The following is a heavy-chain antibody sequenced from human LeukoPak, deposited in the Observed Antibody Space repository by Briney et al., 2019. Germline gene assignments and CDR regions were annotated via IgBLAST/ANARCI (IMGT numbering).Heavy chain of an antibody. CDR3: ARPSAPLVGPFDL. CDR2: INPSGGST. Sequence: ASVKVSCKASGYTFTSYGISWVRQAPGQGLEWMGIINPSGGSTSYAQKFQGRVTMTRDTSTNTVYMELSSLRSEDTAVYYCARPSAPLVGPFDLWGRGTLVTVSS. J-gene: IGHJ2*01. D-gene: IGHD2-2*01. CDR1: GYTFTSYG. V-gene: IGHV1-46*01.